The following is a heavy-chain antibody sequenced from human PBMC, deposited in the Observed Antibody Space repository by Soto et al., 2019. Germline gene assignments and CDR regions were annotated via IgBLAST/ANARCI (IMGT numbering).Heavy chain of an antibody. V-gene: IGHV4-4*02. D-gene: IGHD3-10*01. CDR1: GGSISSSNW. J-gene: IGHJ4*02. CDR3: AGGGSGSYYS. CDR2: IYHSGST. Sequence: QVQLQESGPGLVKPSGTLSLTCAVSGGSISSSNWWSWVRQPPGKGLEWIGEIYHSGSTNYNPSPKGPVTKSGDKSKKQVPPKASPGNAGDTGVDYWAGGGSGSYYSWGQGTLVTVSS.